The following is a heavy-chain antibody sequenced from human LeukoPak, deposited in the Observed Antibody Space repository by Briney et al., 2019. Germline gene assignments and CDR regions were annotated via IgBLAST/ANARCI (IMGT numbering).Heavy chain of an antibody. J-gene: IGHJ5*02. CDR3: AREGPSPVVPVPHWFDP. V-gene: IGHV3-30-3*01. CDR1: GFIFRNYA. D-gene: IGHD2-2*01. CDR2: ISYDGSNS. Sequence: GGSLRLSCVASGFIFRNYAIHWVRQAPGKGLEWVAVISYDGSNSYYANSVKGRFTVSRDNSKNTLSLQMSSLRPEDTAVYYCAREGPSPVVPVPHWFDPWGQGTLVSVSS.